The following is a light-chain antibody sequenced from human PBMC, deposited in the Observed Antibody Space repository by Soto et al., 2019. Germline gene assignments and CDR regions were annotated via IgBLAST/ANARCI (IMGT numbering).Light chain of an antibody. CDR2: DAS. CDR3: QQYDNWPPEWT. CDR1: QSVRRN. V-gene: IGKV3-15*01. J-gene: IGKJ1*01. Sequence: EIVVTQSPATLCVSPGERATLSCRASQSVRRNLAWYQQKPGQTPRLLIYDASSRATGVPARFSGSGSGTEFSLTISSLQSEDFAVYYCQQYDNWPPEWTFGQGTRVDLK.